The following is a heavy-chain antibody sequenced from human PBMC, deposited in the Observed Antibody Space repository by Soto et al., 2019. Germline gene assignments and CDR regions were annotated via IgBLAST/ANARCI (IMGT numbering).Heavy chain of an antibody. CDR2: IIPILGIA. J-gene: IGHJ4*02. CDR1: GGTFSSYT. Sequence: SVKVSCNASGGTFSSYTISWVRQAPGQGLEWMGRIIPILGIANYAQKFQGRVTITADKSTSTAYMELSSLRSEDTAVYYCGRGSYCTNGVCRYHFDYWGQGTLVTVSS. V-gene: IGHV1-69*02. CDR3: GRGSYCTNGVCRYHFDY. D-gene: IGHD2-8*01.